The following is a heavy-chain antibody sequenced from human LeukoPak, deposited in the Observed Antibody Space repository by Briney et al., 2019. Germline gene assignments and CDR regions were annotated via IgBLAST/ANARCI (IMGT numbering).Heavy chain of an antibody. CDR1: LGTFISYW. CDR3: AALAHGHDY. Sequence: GGALRLSSVASLGTFISYWMHGVRQAPGGGRVWVSRINIDGSSTKCADSVKGRFTISRDNAKNTLYLQMNSLRAEDTAVYYCAALAHGHDYWGEGTLVTVSS. J-gene: IGHJ4*02. D-gene: IGHD2-21*01. V-gene: IGHV3-74*03. CDR2: INIDGSST.